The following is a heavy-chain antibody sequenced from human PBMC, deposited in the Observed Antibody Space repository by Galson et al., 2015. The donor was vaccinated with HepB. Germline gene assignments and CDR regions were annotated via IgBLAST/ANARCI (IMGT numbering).Heavy chain of an antibody. Sequence: SLRLSCAASGFTFTRHCMSWVRQAPGKVLEWVANINEDGSEEHYVDSMKGRFPISRDNAKTSLYQQMNNLRAEDTALYYCAREPSAGATWGQGTLVTVSS. D-gene: IGHD4/OR15-4a*01. CDR1: GFTFTRHC. V-gene: IGHV3-7*03. CDR3: AREPSAGAT. J-gene: IGHJ4*02. CDR2: INEDGSEE.